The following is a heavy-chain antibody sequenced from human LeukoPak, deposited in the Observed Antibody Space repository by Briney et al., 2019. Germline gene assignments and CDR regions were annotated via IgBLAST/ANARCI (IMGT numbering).Heavy chain of an antibody. Sequence: GGSLRLSCAASGFTFDDYAIHWVRQAPGKGLEWVSLISWDGGSTYYADSVKGRFTISRDNSKNSLYLQMNSLRAEDTALYYCAKSLRIAVAGMIDYWGQGTLVTVSS. J-gene: IGHJ4*02. CDR1: GFTFDDYA. V-gene: IGHV3-43D*03. D-gene: IGHD6-19*01. CDR3: AKSLRIAVAGMIDY. CDR2: ISWDGGST.